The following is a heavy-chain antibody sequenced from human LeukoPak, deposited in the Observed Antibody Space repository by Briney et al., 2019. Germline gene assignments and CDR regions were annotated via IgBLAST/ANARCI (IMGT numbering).Heavy chain of an antibody. CDR1: GFTFSSYA. V-gene: IGHV3-23*01. J-gene: IGHJ4*02. Sequence: GGSLRLSCAASGFTFSSYAMSWVRQAPGKGLEWVSDINGSGGSTYYADSVKGRFTISRDNSQNTLYLQMNSLRAEDTAVYYCAKAANWGSFDYWGQGTLVTVSS. D-gene: IGHD7-27*01. CDR3: AKAANWGSFDY. CDR2: INGSGGST.